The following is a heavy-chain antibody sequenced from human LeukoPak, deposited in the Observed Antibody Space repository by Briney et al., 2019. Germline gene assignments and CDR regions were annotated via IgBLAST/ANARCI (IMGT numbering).Heavy chain of an antibody. CDR2: IYHSGST. J-gene: IGHJ4*02. Sequence: SETLSLTCAVYGGSFSGYYWSWIRQPPGKGLEWIGYIYHSGSTYYNPSLKSRVTISVDTSKNQFSLKLSSVTAADTAVYYCARVRGYSYGSFDYWGQGTLVTVSS. V-gene: IGHV4-34*09. CDR3: ARVRGYSYGSFDY. D-gene: IGHD5-18*01. CDR1: GGSFSGYY.